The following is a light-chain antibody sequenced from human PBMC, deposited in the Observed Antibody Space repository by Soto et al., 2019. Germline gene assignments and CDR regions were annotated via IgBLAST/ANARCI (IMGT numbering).Light chain of an antibody. CDR1: SSDVGGYNY. Sequence: QSALTQPASVSGSPGQSITISCTGTSSDVGGYNYVSWYQQYPGKVPKLMIYDVSNRPSGVSNRFSGSKSGNTASLTISGLQAEDEADYYCSSYTSSSTVVFGGGTKFTVL. J-gene: IGLJ2*01. CDR2: DVS. V-gene: IGLV2-14*01. CDR3: SSYTSSSTVV.